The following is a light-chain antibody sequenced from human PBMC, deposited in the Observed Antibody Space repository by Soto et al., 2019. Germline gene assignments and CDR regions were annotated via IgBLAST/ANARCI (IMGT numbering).Light chain of an antibody. V-gene: IGKV1-39*01. Sequence: DLQMTQSPSSLSASVGDRVTITCRASQSISIYLNWYQQKPGKAPKLLIYAASSLQSGVPSRFSGSGSGTDFTLTISSLQPEDFATYYCQQSYSTPFTFGPGTKVDIK. CDR2: AAS. J-gene: IGKJ3*01. CDR3: QQSYSTPFT. CDR1: QSISIY.